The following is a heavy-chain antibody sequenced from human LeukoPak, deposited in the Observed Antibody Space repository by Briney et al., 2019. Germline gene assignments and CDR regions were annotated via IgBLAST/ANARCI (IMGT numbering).Heavy chain of an antibody. Sequence: GGSLRLSCAASGFTFSSYAMSWVRQAPGKGLEWVSATSGSGGSTYYADSVKGRFTISRDNSKNTLYLQMNSLRAEDTAVYYCAKGPWGTPRVSYFDYWGQGTLVTVSS. CDR1: GFTFSSYA. J-gene: IGHJ4*02. V-gene: IGHV3-23*01. CDR3: AKGPWGTPRVSYFDY. CDR2: TSGSGGST. D-gene: IGHD1-14*01.